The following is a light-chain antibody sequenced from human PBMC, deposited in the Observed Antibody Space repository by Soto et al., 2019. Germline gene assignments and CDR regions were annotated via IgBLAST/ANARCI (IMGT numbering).Light chain of an antibody. V-gene: IGLV2-14*01. Sequence: QSVLTQPASVSGSPGQSITISCTGSSSDVGGYNYGSWYQQHPGKAPKLMIYEVSNRPSGVSNRFSGSKSGNTASLTISGLQAEDEADYYCSSYTRTTLVVFGGGTKLTVL. CDR2: EVS. CDR3: SSYTRTTLVV. J-gene: IGLJ2*01. CDR1: SSDVGGYNY.